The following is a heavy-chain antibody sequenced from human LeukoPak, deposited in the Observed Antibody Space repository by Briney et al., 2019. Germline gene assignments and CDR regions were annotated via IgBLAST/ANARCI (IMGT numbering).Heavy chain of an antibody. V-gene: IGHV4-61*05. D-gene: IGHD2-8*01. CDR1: GGSISSSSYY. CDR2: IHPSGST. J-gene: IGHJ4*02. Sequence: SETLSLTCTVSGGSISSSSYYWSWIRQPPGKRLEWIGYIHPSGSTNYNPSLKSRVTISVDTSKNQFSLRLTSVTVADTVVYYCAEGVDRKKVDRWGQGTLVTVSS. CDR3: AEGVDRKKVDR.